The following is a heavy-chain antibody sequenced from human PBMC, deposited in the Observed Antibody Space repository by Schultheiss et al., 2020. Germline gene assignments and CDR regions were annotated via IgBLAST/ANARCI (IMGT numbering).Heavy chain of an antibody. Sequence: GESLKISCAASGFTFSDYYMSWIRQAPGKGLEWVSYISSSSSYTNYADSVKGRFTISRDNAKNSLYLQMNSLRAEDTAVYYCARDGTRYCSSTSCSTDYYYGMDVWGQGTTVTVSS. CDR2: ISSSSSYT. J-gene: IGHJ6*02. V-gene: IGHV3-11*05. CDR1: GFTFSDYY. D-gene: IGHD2-2*01. CDR3: ARDGTRYCSSTSCSTDYYYGMDV.